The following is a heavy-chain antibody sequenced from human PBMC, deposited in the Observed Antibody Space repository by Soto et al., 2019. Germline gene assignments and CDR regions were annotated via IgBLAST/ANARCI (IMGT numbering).Heavy chain of an antibody. CDR3: AREYYYGSGSPGWFDP. J-gene: IGHJ5*02. D-gene: IGHD3-10*01. CDR2: IIPILGIA. V-gene: IGHV1-69*04. Sequence: SVKVSCKASGGTFSSYTISWVRQAPGQGLEWMGRIIPILGIANYAQKFQGRVTITADKSTSTAYMELSSLRSEDTAVYYCAREYYYGSGSPGWFDPWGQGTLVTVSS. CDR1: GGTFSSYT.